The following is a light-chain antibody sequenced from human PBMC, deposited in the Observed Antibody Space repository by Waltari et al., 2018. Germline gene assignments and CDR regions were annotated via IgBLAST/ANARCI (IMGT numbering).Light chain of an antibody. J-gene: IGKJ2*01. V-gene: IGKV2-28*01. CDR2: LGS. Sequence: DIVMTQSPLSLPVTPGEPASISCRSSQSLRHSNGYNYLDWYLQKPGQSPQLLIYLGSNRASGVPDRFSGSGSGTDFTLKISRVEAEDVGVYYCMQALQTPPTFGQGTKLEI. CDR1: QSLRHSNGYNY. CDR3: MQALQTPPT.